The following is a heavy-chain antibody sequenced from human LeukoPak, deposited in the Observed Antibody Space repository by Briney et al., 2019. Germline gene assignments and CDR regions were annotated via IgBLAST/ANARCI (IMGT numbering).Heavy chain of an antibody. CDR2: INHSGST. D-gene: IGHD3-3*01. CDR1: GGSFSGYY. Sequence: SETLSLTCAVYGGSFSGYYWSWIRQPPGKGLEWIGEINHSGSTNYNPSLKSRVTTSVDTSKNQFSLKLSSVTAADTAVYYCARGVRFLEWFLMKYNWFDPWGQGTLVTVSS. CDR3: ARGVRFLEWFLMKYNWFDP. J-gene: IGHJ5*02. V-gene: IGHV4-34*01.